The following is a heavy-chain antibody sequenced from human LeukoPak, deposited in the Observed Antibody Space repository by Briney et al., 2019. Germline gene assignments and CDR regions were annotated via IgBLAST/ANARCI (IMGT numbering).Heavy chain of an antibody. CDR2: ISSNGGST. Sequence: QSGGSLRLSCSASGFTFSSYTMHWVRQAPGKGLEYVSGISSNGGSTYYADSMNDRFTISRDNSKNTLYLQMSSLRVEDTAVYYCVKASEHYDSWGQGTLVTVSS. D-gene: IGHD3-3*02. CDR3: VKASEHYDS. CDR1: GFTFSSYT. V-gene: IGHV3-64D*06. J-gene: IGHJ4*02.